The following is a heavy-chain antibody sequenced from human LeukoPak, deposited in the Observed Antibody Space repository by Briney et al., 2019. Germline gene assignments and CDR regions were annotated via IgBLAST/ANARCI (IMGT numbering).Heavy chain of an antibody. J-gene: IGHJ5*02. CDR2: ISGSGGST. CDR1: GFTFSSYA. CDR3: SRPDWGSYYSPFWFDP. V-gene: IGHV3-23*01. D-gene: IGHD3-10*01. Sequence: GGSLRLSCAASGFTFSSYAMSWVRQAPGKGLEWVSAISGSGGSTYYADSVKGRFTISRDNSKNTLYLQMNSLRAEDTAVYYCSRPDWGSYYSPFWFDPWGQGTLVTVSS.